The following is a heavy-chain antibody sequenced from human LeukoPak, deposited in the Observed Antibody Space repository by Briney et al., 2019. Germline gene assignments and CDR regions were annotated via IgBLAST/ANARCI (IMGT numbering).Heavy chain of an antibody. D-gene: IGHD5-24*01. J-gene: IGHJ5*02. CDR2: IYHSESA. V-gene: IGHV4-38-2*02. Sequence: SESLSLTCTVSGYSISSGYYWGWIRQPPGKGLEWIGSIYHSESADYNPSLKSRVTISVDTTRNQFSLKLSSATAADTAVYYCAREEIRSWFDPWGQGTLVTVSS. CDR1: GYSISSGYY. CDR3: AREEIRSWFDP.